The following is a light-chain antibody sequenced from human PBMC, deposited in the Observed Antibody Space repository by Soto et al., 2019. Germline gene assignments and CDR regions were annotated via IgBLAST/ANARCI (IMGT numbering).Light chain of an antibody. CDR3: SSYTTTTTL. V-gene: IGLV2-14*01. CDR1: SSDVGGYNY. Sequence: QSVLTQPASVSGSPGQSITISCTGTSSDVGGYNYVSWYQQHPDKAPKLLIYEVTHRPSGVSTRFSGSKSGNTASLTISGLQAEDEADYYCSSYTTTTTLFGGGTKVTVL. J-gene: IGLJ3*02. CDR2: EVT.